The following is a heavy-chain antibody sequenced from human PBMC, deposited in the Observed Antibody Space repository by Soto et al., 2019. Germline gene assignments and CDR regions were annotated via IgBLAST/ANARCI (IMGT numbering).Heavy chain of an antibody. CDR2: ISGSGGST. CDR3: AKVAPKYCSGGSCSYYYYMDV. CDR1: GFTFSSYA. D-gene: IGHD2-15*01. Sequence: GGSLRLSCAASGFTFSSYAMSWVRQAPGKGLEWVSAISGSGGSTYYADSVKGRFTISRDNSKNTLHLQMNSLRAEDTAVYYCAKVAPKYCSGGSCSYYYYMDVWGKGTTVTVSS. J-gene: IGHJ6*03. V-gene: IGHV3-23*01.